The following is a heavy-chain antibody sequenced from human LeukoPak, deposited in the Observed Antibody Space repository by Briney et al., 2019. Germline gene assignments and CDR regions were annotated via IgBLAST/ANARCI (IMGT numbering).Heavy chain of an antibody. CDR3: ARGVYFDFWSGYTFDY. D-gene: IGHD3-3*01. Sequence: SETLALICAVSGYSISSGYYWGWIRQPPGEGLEWMGSIYHSGSTYYNPSPKSRLTIPVDTSKNQFSLKLSSVTAADTAVYYCARGVYFDFWSGYTFDYWGQGALVTVSS. V-gene: IGHV4-38-2*01. CDR2: IYHSGST. J-gene: IGHJ4*02. CDR1: GYSISSGYY.